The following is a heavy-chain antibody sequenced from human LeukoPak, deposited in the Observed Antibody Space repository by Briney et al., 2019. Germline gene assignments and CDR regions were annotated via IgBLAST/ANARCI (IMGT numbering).Heavy chain of an antibody. CDR3: ARETSSSSWGAFDM. V-gene: IGHV3-11*04. CDR1: GFTFSDYY. CDR2: ISSSGSTI. Sequence: GGSMRLSCAASGFTFSDYYMSLIRQAPGKGLEWVSYISSSGSTIYYADSVKGRFTISRDNAKNSLYLQMNSLRAEDTAVYYCARETSSSSWGAFDMWGQGTMVTVSS. D-gene: IGHD6-6*01. J-gene: IGHJ3*02.